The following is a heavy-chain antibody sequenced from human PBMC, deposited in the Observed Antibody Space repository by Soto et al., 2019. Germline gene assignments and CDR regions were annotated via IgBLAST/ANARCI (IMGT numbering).Heavy chain of an antibody. V-gene: IGHV4-30-4*01. Sequence: PSETLSLTCTVSGGSISSGDYHWSWIRQPPGKGLEWIGYIYYSGSTYYNPSLKSRVTISVDTSKNQFSLKLSSVTAADTAVYYCARYRWIQLWLSFDYWGQGTLVTVS. CDR2: IYYSGST. CDR1: GGSISSGDYH. D-gene: IGHD5-18*01. CDR3: ARYRWIQLWLSFDY. J-gene: IGHJ4*02.